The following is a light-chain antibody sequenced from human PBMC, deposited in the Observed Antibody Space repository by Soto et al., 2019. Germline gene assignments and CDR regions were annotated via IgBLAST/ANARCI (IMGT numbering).Light chain of an antibody. CDR3: QQYNNWPPWT. CDR1: QSVSSN. V-gene: IGKV3-15*01. CDR2: GAS. J-gene: IGKJ1*01. Sequence: EIVMTQSPATLSVSPGERATLSCRASQSVSSNLAWYQQKPGQAPRLLIYGASTRSTGIPARFSGSGSGTEFTISTSSLQSEDFVVYYCQQYNNWPPWTFGQGTKVEIK.